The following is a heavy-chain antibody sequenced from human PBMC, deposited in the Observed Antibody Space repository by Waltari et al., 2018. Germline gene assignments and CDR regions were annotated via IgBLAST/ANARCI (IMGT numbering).Heavy chain of an antibody. J-gene: IGHJ6*03. CDR1: GGSISSGDYY. CDR2: IYYSGRT. CDR3: ARVKGSRSSWYDTKIYYYMDV. Sequence: QVQLQESGPGLVKPSQTLSLTCTVSGGSISSGDYYWSWIRQPPGKGLEWIGYIYYSGRTYYNPSLKSRVTISVDTSKNQFSLKLSSVTAADTAVYYCARVKGSRSSWYDTKIYYYMDVWGKGTTVTVSS. D-gene: IGHD6-13*01. V-gene: IGHV4-30-4*08.